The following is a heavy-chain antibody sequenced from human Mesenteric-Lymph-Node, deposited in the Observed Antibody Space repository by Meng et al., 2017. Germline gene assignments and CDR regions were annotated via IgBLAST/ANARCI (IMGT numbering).Heavy chain of an antibody. Sequence: QVQLQQSGPGLVQPSQTLPLNCAISGYSVSSNSAAWIWIRQSPSRGLEWLGRTYYKSKWYNDYAVSVKRRITINPDISRNQFSLQLNSVTPEDTAVYFCARERDSGPNHFDYWGQGILVTVSS. CDR2: TYYKSKWYN. J-gene: IGHJ4*01. V-gene: IGHV6-1*01. CDR1: GYSVSSNSAA. D-gene: IGHD5-12*01. CDR3: ARERDSGPNHFDY.